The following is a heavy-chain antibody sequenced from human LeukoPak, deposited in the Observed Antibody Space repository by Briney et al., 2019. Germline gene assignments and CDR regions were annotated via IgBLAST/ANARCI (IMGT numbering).Heavy chain of an antibody. J-gene: IGHJ4*02. V-gene: IGHV5-51*01. CDR1: GYIFSNYW. Sequence: GESLKISCTASGYIFSNYWIGWVRQLPGEGLEWMRIIYPGGSDTRYSPSFQGQVTISADNSINTAYLQWSSLKASDTAIYYCARCLTAEVWGQGTLVTVSS. CDR2: IYPGGSDT. CDR3: ARCLTAEV. D-gene: IGHD7-27*01.